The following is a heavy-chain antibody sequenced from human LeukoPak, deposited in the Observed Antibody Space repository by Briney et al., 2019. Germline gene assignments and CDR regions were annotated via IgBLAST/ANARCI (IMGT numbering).Heavy chain of an antibody. J-gene: IGHJ2*01. CDR3: ARDEYTSTWYWYFDL. V-gene: IGHV3-7*05. CDR2: IKEDGSEK. CDR1: GFTFRSYW. D-gene: IGHD6-13*01. Sequence: PGGSLRLSCAASGFTFRSYWMSWVRQAPGKGLEWVAHIKEDGSEKYYVDSVKGRSTISRDNAKNSLYLQMNSLRAEDTAVYYCARDEYTSTWYWYFDLWGRGTLVTVSS.